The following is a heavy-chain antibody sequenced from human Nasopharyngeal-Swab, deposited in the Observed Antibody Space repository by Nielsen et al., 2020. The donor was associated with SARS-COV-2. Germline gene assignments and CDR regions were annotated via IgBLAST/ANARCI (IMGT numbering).Heavy chain of an antibody. V-gene: IGHV4-34*01. CDR2: INHSGST. Sequence: SETLSLTCAVYGGPFSGYYWSWIRQPPGKGLEWIGEINHSGSTNYNPSLKSRVTISVDTSKNQFSLKLSSVTAADTAVYYCARGSYYYDSSGYLKAWGYFDYWGQGTLVTVSS. CDR3: ARGSYYYDSSGYLKAWGYFDY. D-gene: IGHD3-22*01. CDR1: GGPFSGYY. J-gene: IGHJ4*02.